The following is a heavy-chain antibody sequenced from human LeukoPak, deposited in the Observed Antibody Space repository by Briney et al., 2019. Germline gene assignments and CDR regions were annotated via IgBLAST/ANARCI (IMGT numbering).Heavy chain of an antibody. CDR3: VTNFDPDVD. V-gene: IGHV3-48*01. D-gene: IGHD3-9*01. CDR1: GFTFGDYA. CDR2: ISGSSSTI. Sequence: GGSLRLSCTPSGFTFGDYAMNWVRQAPGKGLEWVSYISGSSSTIYYADSVKGRFTISRDNAKNSLYLQMNSLRAEDTAVYYCVTNFDPDVDWGQRTLVTVSS. J-gene: IGHJ4*02.